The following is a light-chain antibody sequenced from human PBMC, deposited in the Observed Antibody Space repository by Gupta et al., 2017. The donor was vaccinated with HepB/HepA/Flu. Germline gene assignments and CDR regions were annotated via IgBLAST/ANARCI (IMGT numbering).Light chain of an antibody. J-gene: IGKJ2*01. Sequence: DIHTTQAPSTLSESVGDRVTITCRASQSISSYLDWYVQEPGKAPRLLIYGASTLESGVPSSFSGSGSGTEFTLTISWLQPEDFATYFCHQCYAMPHTFGQGTKVEIK. V-gene: IGKV1-39*01. CDR1: QSISSY. CDR2: GAS. CDR3: HQCYAMPHT.